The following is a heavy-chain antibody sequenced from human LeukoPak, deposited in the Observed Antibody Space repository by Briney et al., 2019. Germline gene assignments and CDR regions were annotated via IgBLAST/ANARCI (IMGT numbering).Heavy chain of an antibody. CDR1: GDSVSSNSAA. Sequence: SQTLSLTCAISGDSVSSNSAAWNWIRQSPSRGLEWLGRTYYRSKWYNDDAVSLKSRITINPDTSKNQFYLQLNSVTPEDTAVYYCAKDDSSGEYNWFDPWGQGTLVTVSS. D-gene: IGHD6-19*01. V-gene: IGHV6-1*01. J-gene: IGHJ5*02. CDR2: TYYRSKWYN. CDR3: AKDDSSGEYNWFDP.